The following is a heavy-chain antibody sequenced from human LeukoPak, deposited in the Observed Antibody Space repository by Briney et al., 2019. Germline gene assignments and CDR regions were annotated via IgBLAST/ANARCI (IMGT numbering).Heavy chain of an antibody. CDR2: VHYSGST. D-gene: IGHD6-19*01. CDR1: GGSIRSTSYY. J-gene: IGHJ5*02. V-gene: IGHV4-39*01. CDR3: ARRSTVAGRGRFDP. Sequence: PSETLSLTCTVSGGSIRSTSYYWGWIRQPPGTGLAWLGSVHYSGSTYDNPSLKSRVTISVDTSKNQFSLKLISVTAADTAVYYCARRSTVAGRGRFDPWGQGTLVTVSS.